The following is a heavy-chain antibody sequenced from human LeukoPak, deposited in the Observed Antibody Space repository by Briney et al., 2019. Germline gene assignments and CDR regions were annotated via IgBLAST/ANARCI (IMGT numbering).Heavy chain of an antibody. V-gene: IGHV3-11*04. Sequence: PGGSLRLSCAASGFTFSDYYMSWIRQAPGKGLEWVSYISSSGSTIYYADSVKGRFTISRDNAKNSLYLQMNSLRAEDTAVYYCASPFDSSSWYGAFDIWGQGTMVTVSS. J-gene: IGHJ3*02. D-gene: IGHD6-13*01. CDR2: ISSSGSTI. CDR1: GFTFSDYY. CDR3: ASPFDSSSWYGAFDI.